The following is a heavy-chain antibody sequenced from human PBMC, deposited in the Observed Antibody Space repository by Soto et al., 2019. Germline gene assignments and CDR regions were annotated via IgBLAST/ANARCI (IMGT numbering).Heavy chain of an antibody. Sequence: SETLSLTCTVSGGSISSYYWSWIRQPPGKGLEWIGYIYYSGSTNYNPSLKSRVTISVDTSKNQSSLKLSSVTAADTAVYYCARVPRGYSYGWYFDYWGQGTLVTVSS. V-gene: IGHV4-59*01. D-gene: IGHD5-18*01. CDR1: GGSISSYY. CDR2: IYYSGST. CDR3: ARVPRGYSYGWYFDY. J-gene: IGHJ4*02.